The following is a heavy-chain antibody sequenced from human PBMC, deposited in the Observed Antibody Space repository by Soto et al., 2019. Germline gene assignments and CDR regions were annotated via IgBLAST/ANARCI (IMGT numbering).Heavy chain of an antibody. J-gene: IGHJ6*02. CDR2: IIPIFGTA. CDR3: ARGHFPTYRVRGGDYYYGMDV. Sequence: QVQLVQSGAEVKKPGSSVKVSCKASGGTFSSYAISWVRQAPGQGLEWMGGIIPIFGTANYAQKFQGRVTITADKSTSTAYMELSSLRSEDTAVYYCARGHFPTYRVRGGDYYYGMDVWGQGTTVTVSS. D-gene: IGHD3-10*01. CDR1: GGTFSSYA. V-gene: IGHV1-69*06.